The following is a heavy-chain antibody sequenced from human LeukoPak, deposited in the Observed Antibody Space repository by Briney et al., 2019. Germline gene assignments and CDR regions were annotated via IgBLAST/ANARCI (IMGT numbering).Heavy chain of an antibody. V-gene: IGHV4-59*08. CDR3: ARYLYSNYGGAFDI. D-gene: IGHD4-11*01. J-gene: IGHJ3*02. CDR2: IYYSGST. CDR1: GGSISSYY. Sequence: PSETLSLTCTVSGGSISSYYWSWIRQPPGKGLEWIGYIYYSGSTNYNPSLKSRVTISVDTSKNQFSLKLSSVTAADTAVYYCARYLYSNYGGAFDIWGQGTMVTVSS.